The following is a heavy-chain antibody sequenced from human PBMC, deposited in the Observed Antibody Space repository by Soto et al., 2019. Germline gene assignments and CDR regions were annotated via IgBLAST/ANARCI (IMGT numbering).Heavy chain of an antibody. CDR3: AHTTGPVWFGDLTKNWFDP. CDR1: GFSLSTSGVG. J-gene: IGHJ5*02. Sequence: QITLKESGPTLVKPTQTLTLTCTFSGFSLSTSGVGVGWIRQPPGKALEWLALIYWNDDKRYSPSLKSRLTITKDTSKNQVVLTMTNMDPVDTATYYCAHTTGPVWFGDLTKNWFDPWGQGTLVTVSS. V-gene: IGHV2-5*01. D-gene: IGHD3-10*01. CDR2: IYWNDDK.